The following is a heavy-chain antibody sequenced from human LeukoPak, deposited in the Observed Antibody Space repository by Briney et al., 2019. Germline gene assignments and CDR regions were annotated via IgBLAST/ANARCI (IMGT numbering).Heavy chain of an antibody. J-gene: IGHJ6*03. D-gene: IGHD6-13*01. V-gene: IGHV4-59*01. CDR2: IYYSGST. Sequence: SETLSLTCTVSGGSISSYYWSWIRQPPGKGLEWIGYIYYSGSTNYNPSLKSRVTISVDTSKNQFSLKLSSVTAADTAVYYCARVHSSSWYGDYYYYMDVWGKGTTVTVSS. CDR1: GGSISSYY. CDR3: ARVHSSSWYGDYYYYMDV.